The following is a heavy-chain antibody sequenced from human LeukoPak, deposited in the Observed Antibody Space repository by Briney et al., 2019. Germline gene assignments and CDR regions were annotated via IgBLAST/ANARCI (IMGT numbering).Heavy chain of an antibody. V-gene: IGHV3-30*02. D-gene: IGHD3-10*01. CDR1: DFSFNNYN. CDR3: AKDGHYYGSGSYNWYFDL. J-gene: IGHJ2*01. Sequence: GGSLRLSCAPSDFSFNNYNIHWVRQAPGKGLDWVAFIHRDGSGDSYADSVRGRFTISRDNAKNSLYLQMNSLRAEDTALYYCAKDGHYYGSGSYNWYFDLWGRGTLVTVSS. CDR2: IHRDGSGD.